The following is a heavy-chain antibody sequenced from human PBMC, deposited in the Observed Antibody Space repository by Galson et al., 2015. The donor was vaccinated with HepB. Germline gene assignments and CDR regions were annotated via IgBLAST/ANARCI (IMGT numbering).Heavy chain of an antibody. CDR2: ISSGSGTI. J-gene: IGHJ4*02. CDR1: GFTVSSNY. D-gene: IGHD7-27*01. Sequence: SLRLSCAVSGFTVSSNYMNWVRQAPGKGLEWISHISSGSGTIYYADSVKGRFTISRDNAKNSLYLHMNSLRDEDTAVYYCTRPGNWGPDEYWGQGTLVTVSS. CDR3: TRPGNWGPDEY. V-gene: IGHV3-48*02.